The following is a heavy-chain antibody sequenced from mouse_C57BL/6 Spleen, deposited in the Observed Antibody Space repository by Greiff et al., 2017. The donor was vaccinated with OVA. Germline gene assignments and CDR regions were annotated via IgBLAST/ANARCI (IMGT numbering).Heavy chain of an antibody. CDR1: GYTFTSYW. J-gene: IGHJ4*01. V-gene: IGHV1-64*01. Sequence: QVQLQQPGAELVKPGASVKLSCKASGYTFTSYWMHWVKQRPGQGLEWIGMIHPNSGSTNYNEKFKSKATLTVDKSSSTAYMQLSSLTSEDSAVYYCARGGWSGRNYAMDYWGQGTSVTVSS. CDR3: ARGGWSGRNYAMDY. D-gene: IGHD2-3*01. CDR2: IHPNSGST.